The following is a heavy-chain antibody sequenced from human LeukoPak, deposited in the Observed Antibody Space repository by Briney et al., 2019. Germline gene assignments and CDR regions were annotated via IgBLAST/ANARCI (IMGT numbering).Heavy chain of an antibody. Sequence: GASLRLSCAASGFTFSSYGMHWVRQAPGKGLEWVAVISYDGSNKYYADSVKGRFTISRDNSKNTLYLQMNSLRAEDTAVYYCAKIRDFPWTNGAFDYWGQGTLVTVSS. V-gene: IGHV3-30*18. CDR1: GFTFSSYG. J-gene: IGHJ4*02. CDR3: AKIRDFPWTNGAFDY. CDR2: ISYDGSNK. D-gene: IGHD2/OR15-2a*01.